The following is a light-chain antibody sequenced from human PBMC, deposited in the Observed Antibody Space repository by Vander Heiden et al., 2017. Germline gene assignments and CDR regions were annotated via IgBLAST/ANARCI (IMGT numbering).Light chain of an antibody. J-gene: IGLJ3*02. CDR3: AAWDESRNGRV. V-gene: IGLV1-44*01. CDR2: SNN. Sequence: QSVLTQPPSASGTPGQRVTISCSGSSSNIGSNTVNWSQQLPGTAPKLLIYSNNQRPSGVPDRFYGSKSGTSASLAISGLQAEDEADYYCAAWDESRNGRVFGGGNKLTVL. CDR1: SSNIGSNT.